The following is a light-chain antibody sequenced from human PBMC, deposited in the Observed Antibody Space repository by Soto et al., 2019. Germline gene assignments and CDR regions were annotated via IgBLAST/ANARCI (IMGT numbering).Light chain of an antibody. CDR1: HSLMYSDGISY. V-gene: IGKV2-30*01. CDR3: MQGTHWPPGT. Sequence: DVVMTQSPLSLPVTLGQPASISCRSSHSLMYSDGISYLSWFQQRPGQSPRRLIYKVSNRDSWVADRFSGSGSGSVFTLKISRVEADDVGVYYCMQGTHWPPGTLGQGTKLEIK. J-gene: IGKJ2*01. CDR2: KVS.